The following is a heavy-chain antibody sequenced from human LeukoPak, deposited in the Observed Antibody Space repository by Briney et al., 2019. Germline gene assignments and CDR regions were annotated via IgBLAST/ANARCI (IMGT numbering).Heavy chain of an antibody. D-gene: IGHD2-8*01. CDR2: ISGSGGST. CDR1: GFTFSSYG. Sequence: GGTLRLSCAASGFTFSSYGMSWVRQAPGKGLEWVSAISGSGGSTYDADSVKGRFTISRDNSKNTLYLQMNSLRAEDTAVYYCAKDDYCTNGVCLDAFDIWGQGTMVTVSS. CDR3: AKDDYCTNGVCLDAFDI. V-gene: IGHV3-23*01. J-gene: IGHJ3*02.